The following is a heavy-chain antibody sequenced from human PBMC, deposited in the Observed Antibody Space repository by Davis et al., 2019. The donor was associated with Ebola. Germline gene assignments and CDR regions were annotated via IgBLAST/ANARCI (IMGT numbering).Heavy chain of an antibody. J-gene: IGHJ6*02. CDR1: GGTFSSYA. Sequence: SVKVSCKASGGTFSSYAISWVRQAPGQGLEWMGRIIPILGIANYAQKFQGRVTITADKSTSTAYMELSSLRSEDTAVYYCARGACSGGSCYWKYYYYYYGMDVWGQGTTVTVSS. D-gene: IGHD2-15*01. V-gene: IGHV1-69*04. CDR2: IIPILGIA. CDR3: ARGACSGGSCYWKYYYYYYGMDV.